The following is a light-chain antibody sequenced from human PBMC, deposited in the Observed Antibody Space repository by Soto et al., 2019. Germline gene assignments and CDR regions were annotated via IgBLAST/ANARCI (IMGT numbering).Light chain of an antibody. CDR3: AAWDDSLSGVV. V-gene: IGLV1-47*01. CDR2: RNN. CDR1: SSNIGSNY. Sequence: QSVLTQPPSASGTPGQRATIFCSGSSSNIGSNYVYWYQQLPGTAPKLLIYRNNQRPSGVPDRFSGSKSGTSASLAISGLRSEDEADYYCAAWDDSLSGVVFGGGTKLTVL. J-gene: IGLJ2*01.